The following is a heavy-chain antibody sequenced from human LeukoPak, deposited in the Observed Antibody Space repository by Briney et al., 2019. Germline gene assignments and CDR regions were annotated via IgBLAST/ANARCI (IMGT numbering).Heavy chain of an antibody. CDR1: GYTFTSYY. Sequence: ASVKVSCTASGYTFTSYYMHWLRQAPRQGLEWVGIINPSGGSTSYEQKFQSRGTMIRDTSSSTVYMELSRLRSEDTAVYYCARDQYYYDYVWGSFPGIWGQGTLVTVSS. D-gene: IGHD3-16*01. CDR3: ARDQYYYDYVWGSFPGI. CDR2: INPSGGST. J-gene: IGHJ4*02. V-gene: IGHV1-46*01.